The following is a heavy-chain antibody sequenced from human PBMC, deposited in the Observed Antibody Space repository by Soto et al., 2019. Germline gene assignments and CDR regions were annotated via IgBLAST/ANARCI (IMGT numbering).Heavy chain of an antibody. CDR3: ATCRMEDYVSLAAYFDY. Sequence: SETLSLTCAVSGGSISSSNWWSWVRQPPGKGLEWIGEIYHSGSTNYNPSLKSRVTISVDTSKNQFSLKLSSVTAADTAVYYCATCRMEDYVSLAAYFDYWGQGTLVTVSS. CDR2: IYHSGST. CDR1: GGSISSSNW. V-gene: IGHV4-4*02. D-gene: IGHD4-17*01. J-gene: IGHJ4*02.